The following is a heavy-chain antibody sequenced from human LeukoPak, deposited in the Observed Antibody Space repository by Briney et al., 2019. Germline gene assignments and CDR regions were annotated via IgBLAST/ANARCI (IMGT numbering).Heavy chain of an antibody. CDR3: ARGDYGMDV. CDR2: INPNSGGT. V-gene: IGHV1-2*04. CDR1: GYTFTSYG. J-gene: IGHJ6*02. Sequence: ASVKVSCKASGYTFTSYGISWVRQAPGQGLEWMGWINPNSGGTDYAQKFQGWVTMTRDTSISTAYMELSRLRSDDTAVYYCARGDYGMDVWGQGTTVTVSS.